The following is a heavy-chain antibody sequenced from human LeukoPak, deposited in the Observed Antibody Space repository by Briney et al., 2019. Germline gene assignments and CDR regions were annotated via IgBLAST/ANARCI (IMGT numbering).Heavy chain of an antibody. V-gene: IGHV4-30-4*01. J-gene: IGHJ5*02. CDR3: VRGKVFEP. CDR2: IHHSGTT. CDR1: GDPISSGDYY. Sequence: SETLSLTCSVSGDPISSGDYYWSWVRQTPGRGLEWIGNIHHSGTTYSNPSLKSQVTMSLDTSKNQFSLNLTSVTAADTAVYYCVRGKVFEPRGQGALVTVSS.